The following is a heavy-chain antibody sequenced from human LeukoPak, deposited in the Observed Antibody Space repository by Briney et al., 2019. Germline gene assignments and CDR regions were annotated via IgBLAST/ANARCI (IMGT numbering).Heavy chain of an antibody. CDR1: GYSISSGYY. CDR3: ARGGGWGNWNDAVDY. CDR2: IYHSGRT. V-gene: IGHV4-38-2*02. D-gene: IGHD1-1*01. Sequence: SETLSLTCTVSGYSISSGYYWGWIRQPPGKGLEWIGSIYHSGRTFYNPSLKSPVSISVDTSKNQFSLKVNSVTAADTAVYYCARGGGWGNWNDAVDYWGQGTLVTVSS. J-gene: IGHJ4*02.